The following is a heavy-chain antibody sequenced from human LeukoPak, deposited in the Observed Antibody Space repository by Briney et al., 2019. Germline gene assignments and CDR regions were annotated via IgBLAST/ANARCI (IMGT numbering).Heavy chain of an antibody. CDR3: AKDSGTMIVVPYAFDI. CDR1: GFTFSSYG. J-gene: IGHJ3*02. CDR2: ISYDGSNK. V-gene: IGHV3-30*18. Sequence: GRSLRLSCAASGFTFSSYGMHWVRQAPGKGLEWVAVISYDGSNKYYADSVKGRFTISRDNSKNTLYLQMNSLRAEDTAVYYCAKDSGTMIVVPYAFDIWGQGTMVSVSS. D-gene: IGHD3-22*01.